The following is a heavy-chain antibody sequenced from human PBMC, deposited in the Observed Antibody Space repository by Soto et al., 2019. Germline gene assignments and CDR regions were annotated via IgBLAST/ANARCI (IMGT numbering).Heavy chain of an antibody. V-gene: IGHV1-8*01. CDR1: GYTFTSYD. Sequence: ASVKVSCKASGYTFTSYDINWVRQATGQGLEWMGWMNPNSGNTGYAQKFQGRVTMTRNTSISTAYMELSSLRSEDTAVYYCARGGPAYCGGDCHYDPWGQGTLVTVSS. CDR2: MNPNSGNT. J-gene: IGHJ5*02. D-gene: IGHD2-21*02. CDR3: ARGGPAYCGGDCHYDP.